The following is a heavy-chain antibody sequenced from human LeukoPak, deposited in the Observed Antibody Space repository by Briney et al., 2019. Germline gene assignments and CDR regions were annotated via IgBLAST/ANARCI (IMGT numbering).Heavy chain of an antibody. CDR1: GFIVSDYY. J-gene: IGHJ6*04. CDR2: ISSSSYISGSGTAI. D-gene: IGHD6-25*01. Sequence: GGSLRLSCAASGFIVSDYYMGWIRQTPGKGLEWISYISSSSYISGSGTAIYYADSVKGRFTVSRDNAKNSLYLQMNSLRAEDTAVYYCARDGTPIHGSGWVYMDVWGKGTTVTISS. CDR3: ARDGTPIHGSGWVYMDV. V-gene: IGHV3-11*04.